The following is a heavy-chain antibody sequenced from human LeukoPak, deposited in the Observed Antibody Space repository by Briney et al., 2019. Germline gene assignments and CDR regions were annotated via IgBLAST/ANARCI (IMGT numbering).Heavy chain of an antibody. Sequence: ASVTVSCKASGGTFSSYAISWVRQAPGQGLEWMGGIIPIFGTANYAQKFQGRVTITADESTSTAYMELSSLRSEDTAVYYCATARTEMATTYFDYWGQGTLVTVSS. D-gene: IGHD5-24*01. CDR3: ATARTEMATTYFDY. CDR2: IIPIFGTA. V-gene: IGHV1-69*13. J-gene: IGHJ4*02. CDR1: GGTFSSYA.